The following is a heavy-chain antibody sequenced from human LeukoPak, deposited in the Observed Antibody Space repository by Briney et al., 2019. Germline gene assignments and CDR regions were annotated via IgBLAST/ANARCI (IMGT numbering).Heavy chain of an antibody. V-gene: IGHV3-23*01. J-gene: IGHJ5*01. Sequence: GGSLRLSCAASGFTFNNYAMSWVRQAPGKGLEWVSAISASGGTTYYADSVKGRFTISRDNSGNTLFLQMNSLRAEDTAVYYCAKEPREYCSSTSCPNWFDSWGQGTLVTVSS. CDR2: ISASGGTT. CDR1: GFTFNNYA. D-gene: IGHD2-2*01. CDR3: AKEPREYCSSTSCPNWFDS.